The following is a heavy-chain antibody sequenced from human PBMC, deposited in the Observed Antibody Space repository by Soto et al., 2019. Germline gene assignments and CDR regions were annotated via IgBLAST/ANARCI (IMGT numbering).Heavy chain of an antibody. CDR1: GVSISTDGYY. Sequence: PSETLSLTCSVSGVSISTDGYYWSGVRQLPGKGLEWIRYIYHSGTTYHNPSLKSRLSMSVDTSKNQFALNLNSVTAADTAVYYCARSAPSRISSYGMDVWGQGTTVTVSS. D-gene: IGHD6-6*01. V-gene: IGHV4-31*03. J-gene: IGHJ6*02. CDR2: IYHSGTT. CDR3: ARSAPSRISSYGMDV.